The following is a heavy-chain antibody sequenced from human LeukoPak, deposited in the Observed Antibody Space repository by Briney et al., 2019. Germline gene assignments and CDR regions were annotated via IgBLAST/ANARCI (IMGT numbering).Heavy chain of an antibody. V-gene: IGHV5-51*01. J-gene: IGHJ4*02. CDR2: IYPGDSDT. CDR1: GYSFTSYW. Sequence: GESLKISCKGSGYSFTSYWIGWVRQMPGKGLEWMGIIYPGDSDTRYSPSFQGQVTISADKSISTAYLQWSSLKASDTAMYYCARVYDFWSGYYIGSFDYWGQGTLVTVSS. D-gene: IGHD3/OR15-3a*01. CDR3: ARVYDFWSGYYIGSFDY.